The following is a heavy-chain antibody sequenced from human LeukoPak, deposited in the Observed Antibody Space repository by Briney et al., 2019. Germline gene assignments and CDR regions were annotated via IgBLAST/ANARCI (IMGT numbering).Heavy chain of an antibody. CDR3: AREGMVAQNDY. J-gene: IGHJ4*02. V-gene: IGHV3-74*01. Sequence: GGSLRLSCAASGFTFSSYWMHWVRQSPEKGQVWVSHINSDGSSTSYADYVKGRFTISRDNAKNTLYLQMNSLRAEDAAVYYCAREGMVAQNDYWGQGTLVTVSS. CDR2: INSDGSST. D-gene: IGHD2-15*01. CDR1: GFTFSSYW.